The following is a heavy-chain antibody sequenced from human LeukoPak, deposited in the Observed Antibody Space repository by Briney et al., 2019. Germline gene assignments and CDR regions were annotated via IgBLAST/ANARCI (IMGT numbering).Heavy chain of an antibody. CDR2: INSDGSST. Sequence: GGSLRLSCAASGFTFSSYAMSWVRQAPGKGLVWVSRINSDGSSTSYADSVKGRFTISRDNAKNTLYLQMNSLRAEDTAVYYCARARYGGNYYFDYWGQGTLVTVSS. CDR1: GFTFSSYA. J-gene: IGHJ4*02. D-gene: IGHD4-23*01. V-gene: IGHV3-74*01. CDR3: ARARYGGNYYFDY.